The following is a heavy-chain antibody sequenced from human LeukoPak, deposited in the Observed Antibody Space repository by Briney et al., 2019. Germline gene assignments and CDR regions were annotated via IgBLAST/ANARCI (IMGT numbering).Heavy chain of an antibody. V-gene: IGHV3-9*01. CDR2: ISWNSGSI. Sequence: GGSLRLSCAVSGFTFDDYAMHWVRQVPGKGLEWVSGISWNSGSIGYADSVKGRFTISRDNAKNSLYLQMNSLRAEDTALYYCAKDKVGAKEGYYYYYMDVWGKGTTVTISS. CDR1: GFTFDDYA. CDR3: AKDKVGAKEGYYYYYMDV. D-gene: IGHD1-26*01. J-gene: IGHJ6*03.